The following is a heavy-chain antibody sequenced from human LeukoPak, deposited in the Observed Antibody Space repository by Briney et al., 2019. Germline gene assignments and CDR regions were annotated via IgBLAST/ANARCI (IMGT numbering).Heavy chain of an antibody. CDR1: GGTFSSYA. Sequence: SVKVSCKASGGTFSSYAISWVRQAPGQGLEWMGGIIPIFGTANYARKFQGRVTMTTDTSTSTAYMELRSVRSDDTAVYYSARDIPVQNYDSSGYYYVTAFDIWGQGTMVTVSS. CDR3: ARDIPVQNYDSSGYYYVTAFDI. CDR2: IIPIFGTA. J-gene: IGHJ3*02. V-gene: IGHV1-69*05. D-gene: IGHD3-22*01.